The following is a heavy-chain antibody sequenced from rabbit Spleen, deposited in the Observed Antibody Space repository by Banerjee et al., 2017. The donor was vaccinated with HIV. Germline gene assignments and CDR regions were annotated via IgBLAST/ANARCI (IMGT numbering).Heavy chain of an antibody. V-gene: IGHV1S40*01. CDR2: FYVGSSGRT. D-gene: IGHD6-1*01. CDR1: GIDFSNYYY. Sequence: QSSEESGGDLVKPGASLTLTCTASGIDFSNYYYMCWVRQAPGKGLEWIACFYVGSSGRTYYASWAKGRFTISKTSSTTVTLQLTSLTAADTATYFCARVDGVDNNYGYDLWGPGTLVTVS. CDR3: ARVDGVDNNYGYDL. J-gene: IGHJ4*01.